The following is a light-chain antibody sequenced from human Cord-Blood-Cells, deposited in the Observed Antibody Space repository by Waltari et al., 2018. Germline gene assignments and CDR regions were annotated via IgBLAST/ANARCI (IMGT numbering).Light chain of an antibody. J-gene: IGKJ2*01. CDR1: QGISSY. CDR3: QQYYSYPPYT. V-gene: IGKV1-8*01. Sequence: AIRITQSPSSLSASTGDRVTITCRASQGISSYLAWYQQKPGKAPKLLIYAASTLQSGVPSRFSGSGSGTDFTLTISCLQSEDFATYYCQQYYSYPPYTFGQWTKLEIK. CDR2: AAS.